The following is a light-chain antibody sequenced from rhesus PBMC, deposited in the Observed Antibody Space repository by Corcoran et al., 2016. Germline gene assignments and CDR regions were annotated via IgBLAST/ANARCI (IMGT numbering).Light chain of an antibody. CDR1: QGISSY. V-gene: IGKV1-32*01. J-gene: IGKJ4*01. CDR3: QQYNSLPLS. CDR2: YAN. Sequence: DIQMTQSPSSLFGSVGDRVTITCRASQGISSYLNWYQQKPGKAPKLLIYYANRLESGVPSRFSGSGSATECTLSISSLQPEDFATYSCQQYNSLPLSFGGWTKVGLK.